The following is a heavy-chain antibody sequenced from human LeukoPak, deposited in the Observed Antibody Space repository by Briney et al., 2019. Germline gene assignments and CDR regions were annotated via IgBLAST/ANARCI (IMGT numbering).Heavy chain of an antibody. V-gene: IGHV3-11*01. D-gene: IGHD1-26*01. CDR1: GFTFSDYY. Sequence: GSLRLSCAASGFTFSDYYMSWIRQAPGKGLEWVSYISSSGSTIYYADSVKGRFTISRDNAKNSLYLQMNSLRAEDTAVYYCARDQGLRWELLHWFDPWGQGTLVTVSS. J-gene: IGHJ5*02. CDR3: ARDQGLRWELLHWFDP. CDR2: ISSSGSTI.